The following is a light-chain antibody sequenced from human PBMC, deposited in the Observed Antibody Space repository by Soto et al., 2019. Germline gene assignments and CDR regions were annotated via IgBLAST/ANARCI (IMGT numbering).Light chain of an antibody. CDR3: QQYNSYSGYT. CDR2: DAS. Sequence: DIQMTQSPSTLSASEGDRVTITCRASQSISSWLAWYQQKPGKAPKLLIYDASRLESGVPSRFSGSGSGTEFTLTISSLQPDDFATYYCQQYNSYSGYTFGQGTKLEIK. CDR1: QSISSW. J-gene: IGKJ2*01. V-gene: IGKV1-5*01.